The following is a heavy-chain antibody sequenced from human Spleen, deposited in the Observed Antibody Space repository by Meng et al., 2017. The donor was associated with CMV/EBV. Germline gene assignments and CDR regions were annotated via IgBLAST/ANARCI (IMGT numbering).Heavy chain of an antibody. V-gene: IGHV4-61*01. D-gene: IGHD3-9*01. CDR2: IHYSGST. J-gene: IGHJ6*02. CDR1: GGSIINNHYY. CDR3: ARDSNYDILTGRTYYYGMDV. Sequence: SETLSLTCTVSGGSIINNHYYWGWIRQPPGKGLEWIGYIHYSGSTNYNPSLKSRVTISVDTSKNQFSLKLSSVTAADTAVYYCARDSNYDILTGRTYYYGMDVWGQGITVTVSS.